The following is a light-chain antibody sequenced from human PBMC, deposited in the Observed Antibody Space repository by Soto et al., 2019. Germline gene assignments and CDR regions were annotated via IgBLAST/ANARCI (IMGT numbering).Light chain of an antibody. CDR1: RGIGNY. V-gene: IGKV1-27*01. CDR3: QKYDDAPLS. J-gene: IGKJ4*01. Sequence: DIQMTQSPSSLSASVGDRVTITCRASRGIGNYLAWYQQKPGKVPSLLIYVASTLQSGVSSRFSGSRSGTDFTLTISTLQPGDVATYYCQKYDDAPLSFGGGTKVEI. CDR2: VAS.